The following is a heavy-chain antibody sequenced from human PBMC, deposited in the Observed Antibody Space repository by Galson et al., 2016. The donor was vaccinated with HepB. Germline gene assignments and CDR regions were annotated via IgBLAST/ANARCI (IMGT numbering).Heavy chain of an antibody. CDR1: GGTFSSYA. V-gene: IGHV1-69*13. D-gene: IGHD4-23*01. Sequence: SVKVSCKASGGTFSSYAISWVRQAPGQGLEWMGGIIPIFGAANYAQKFQGRVTITADESTNTAYMELSSLRSEDTAVYYCVRGGGGTSEDYWGQGTLVTVSS. CDR2: IIPIFGAA. CDR3: VRGGGGTSEDY. J-gene: IGHJ4*02.